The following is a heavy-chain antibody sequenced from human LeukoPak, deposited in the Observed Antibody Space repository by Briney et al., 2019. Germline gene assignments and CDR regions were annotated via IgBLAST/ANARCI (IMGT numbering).Heavy chain of an antibody. J-gene: IGHJ6*03. D-gene: IGHD3-3*01. Sequence: GGSLRLSCAASGFTFSSYWMHWVRQVPGKGVVWVSYINSDGSSTSYADSVKGRFTISRDNAKSTLYLQMNSLRAEDTAVYYCARAAGFWSGYGYYYYMDVWGKGTTVTVSS. CDR3: ARAAGFWSGYGYYYYMDV. CDR2: INSDGSST. V-gene: IGHV3-74*01. CDR1: GFTFSSYW.